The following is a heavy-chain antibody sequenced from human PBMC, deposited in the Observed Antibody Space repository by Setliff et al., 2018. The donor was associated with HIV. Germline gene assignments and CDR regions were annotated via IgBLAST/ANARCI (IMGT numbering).Heavy chain of an antibody. D-gene: IGHD1-26*01. J-gene: IGHJ3*02. CDR1: GGTFSSFA. Sequence: SVKVSCKASGGTFSSFAINWVRQAPGQGLEWVGGIIPVFGTTSYGHHFQGRVAITADASTSTAYLDLYSLRSEDTAVYYCGRDHHSGSDWSRLGAFDIWGQGTVVTVS. CDR2: IIPVFGTT. V-gene: IGHV1-69*13. CDR3: GRDHHSGSDWSRLGAFDI.